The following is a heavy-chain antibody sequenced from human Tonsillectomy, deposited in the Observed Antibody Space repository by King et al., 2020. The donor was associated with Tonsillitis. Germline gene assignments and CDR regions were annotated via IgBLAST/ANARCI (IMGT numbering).Heavy chain of an antibody. CDR1: GFTFSDHY. V-gene: IGHV3-72*01. CDR2: SGNKDNSYTT. D-gene: IGHD3-22*01. J-gene: IGHJ5*02. Sequence: VQLVESGGGLVQPGGSRRLSGAASGFTFSDHYMDWVRQAPGKGLEWVGRSGNKDNSYTTEYAASVKGRFTISRDGSKNSLDLQMNSLKTEDTAVYYCARTTAYDSSGYYYWFDPWGQGTLVTVSS. CDR3: ARTTAYDSSGYYYWFDP.